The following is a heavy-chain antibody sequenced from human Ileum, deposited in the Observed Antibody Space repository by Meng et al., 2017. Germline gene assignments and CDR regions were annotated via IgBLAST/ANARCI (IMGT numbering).Heavy chain of an antibody. D-gene: IGHD3-3*01. Sequence: GESLKISCAASGFTFNNYWMTWVRQAPGKGLEWVANIKEDGSEQNYVDSVKGRFTISRDSAKNSLYLQMNGLRAEDTAVYYCARDSYYNFWSGYLGVWGQGTTVTVSS. CDR1: GFTFNNYW. V-gene: IGHV3-7*01. CDR3: ARDSYYNFWSGYLGV. J-gene: IGHJ6*02. CDR2: IKEDGSEQ.